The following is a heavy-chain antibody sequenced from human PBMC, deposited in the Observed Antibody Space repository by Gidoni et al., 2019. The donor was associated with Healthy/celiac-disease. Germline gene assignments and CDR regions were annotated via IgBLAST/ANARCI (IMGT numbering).Heavy chain of an antibody. Sequence: QVQLVQSGAEVKKPGASVKVSCKASGYTFTSSGISWLRQAPGQGLEWMGWISAYNGNTNYAQKLQGRVTMTTDTSTSTAYMELRSLRSDDTAVYYCARSYCSSTSCQRNYYYYYGMDVWGQGTTVTVSS. CDR1: GYTFTSSG. V-gene: IGHV1-18*01. J-gene: IGHJ6*02. CDR2: ISAYNGNT. D-gene: IGHD2-2*01. CDR3: ARSYCSSTSCQRNYYYYYGMDV.